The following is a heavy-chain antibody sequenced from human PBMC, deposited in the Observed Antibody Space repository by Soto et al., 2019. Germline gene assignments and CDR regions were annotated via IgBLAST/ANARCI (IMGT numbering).Heavy chain of an antibody. J-gene: IGHJ4*02. V-gene: IGHV3-23*01. CDR2: ISGSGGST. CDR1: GFTFSSYA. Sequence: GGSLRLSCAASGFTFSSYAMSWVRQAPGKGLECVSAISGSGGSTYYADSVKGRFTISRDNSKNTLYLQMNSLRAEDTAVYYCAKFWRGDYVGLDYWGQGTLVTSPQ. CDR3: AKFWRGDYVGLDY. D-gene: IGHD4-17*01.